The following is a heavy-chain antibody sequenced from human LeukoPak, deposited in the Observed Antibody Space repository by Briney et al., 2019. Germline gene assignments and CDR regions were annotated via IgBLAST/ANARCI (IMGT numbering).Heavy chain of an antibody. V-gene: IGHV4-34*01. D-gene: IGHD1-7*01. CDR2: IDNNGIT. J-gene: IGHJ5*02. Sequence: SETLSLTCAVSGESFSGNFWTWIRQSPGKGLEWIGEIDNNGITNYNPSLKSRVTISVDTSKNQFSLKLSSVTAADTAVYYCARYNWNYGNRWFDPWGQGTLVTVSS. CDR1: GESFSGNF. CDR3: ARYNWNYGNRWFDP.